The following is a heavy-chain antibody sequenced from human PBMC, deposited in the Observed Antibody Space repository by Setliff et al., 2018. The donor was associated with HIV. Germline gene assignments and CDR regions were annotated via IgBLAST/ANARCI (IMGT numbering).Heavy chain of an antibody. V-gene: IGHV4-59*08. CDR1: GGSISTYY. D-gene: IGHD3-3*01. Sequence: PSETLSLTCTISGGSISTYYWSWIRQSPGKGLAWIGYIHYTGSTKYNPSLKSRVTISGDTSKNQFSLKLSSVTAADTAVYYCARHLDSDFWSGYTNGWNFDLWGRGTLVTVSS. J-gene: IGHJ2*01. CDR3: ARHLDSDFWSGYTNGWNFDL. CDR2: IHYTGST.